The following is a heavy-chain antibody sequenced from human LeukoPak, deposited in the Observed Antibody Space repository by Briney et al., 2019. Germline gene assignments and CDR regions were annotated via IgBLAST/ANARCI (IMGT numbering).Heavy chain of an antibody. V-gene: IGHV6-1*01. CDR2: TYYRSKWYN. J-gene: IGHJ4*02. Sequence: QSQTLSLTCAISGDSVSSNSASWNWARQSPSRGLEWLGRTYYRSKWYNESAVSVKGRITISPDTSKNQFSLQLNSVTPEDTAVYYCTRDFDFWGQGTLVTVSS. CDR3: TRDFDF. CDR1: GDSVSSNSAS.